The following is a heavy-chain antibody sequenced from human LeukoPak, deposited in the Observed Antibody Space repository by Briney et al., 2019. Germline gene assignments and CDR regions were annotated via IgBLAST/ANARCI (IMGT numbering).Heavy chain of an antibody. CDR1: GGSFSGYY. V-gene: IGHV4-59*01. Sequence: SETLSLTCAVYGGSFSGYYWSWIRQPPGKGLEWIGYIYYSGSTNHNPSLKSRVTISVDTSKNQFSLKLSSVTAADTAVYYCARMGDGDRYYYYYMDVWGKGTTVTISS. CDR3: ARMGDGDRYYYYYMDV. J-gene: IGHJ6*03. CDR2: IYYSGST. D-gene: IGHD4-17*01.